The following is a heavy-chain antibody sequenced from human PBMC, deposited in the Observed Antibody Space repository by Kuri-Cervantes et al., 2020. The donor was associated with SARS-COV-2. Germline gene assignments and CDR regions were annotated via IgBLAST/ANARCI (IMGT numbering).Heavy chain of an antibody. CDR3: ARDRSTHYFDY. Sequence: SVKVSCKASGYTFTGYYMHWVRQAPGQGLEWMGGIIPIFGTANYAQKFQGRVTITANESTSTAYMELSSLRSEDTAVYYCARDRSTHYFDYWGQGTLVTVSS. J-gene: IGHJ4*02. CDR2: IIPIFGTA. V-gene: IGHV1-69*13. CDR1: GYTFTGYY.